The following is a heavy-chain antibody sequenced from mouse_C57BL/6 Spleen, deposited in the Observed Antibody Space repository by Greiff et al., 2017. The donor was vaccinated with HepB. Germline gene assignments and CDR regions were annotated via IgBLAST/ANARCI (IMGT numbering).Heavy chain of an antibody. CDR1: GYTFTDYE. CDR3: TRSPLYYGNYVGAMDY. D-gene: IGHD2-1*01. V-gene: IGHV1-15*01. J-gene: IGHJ4*01. Sequence: QVQLQQSGAELVRPGASVTLSCKASGYTFTDYEMHWVKQTPVHGLEWIGAIDPETGGTAYNQKFKGKAILTADKSSSTAYMELRSLTSEDSAVYYCTRSPLYYGNYVGAMDYWGQGTSVTVSS. CDR2: IDPETGGT.